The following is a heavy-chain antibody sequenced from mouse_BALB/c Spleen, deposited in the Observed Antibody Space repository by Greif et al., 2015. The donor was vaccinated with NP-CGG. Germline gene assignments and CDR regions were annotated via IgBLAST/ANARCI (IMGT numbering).Heavy chain of an antibody. Sequence: EVMLVESGGGLVKPGGSLKLSCAASGFTFSSYTMSWVRQTPEKRLEWVATISSGGSYTYYPDSVKGRFTISRDNAKNTLYLQMSSLKSEDTAMYYCTRIYYGNYEGDYYAMDYWGQGTSVTVSS. CDR1: GFTFSSYT. D-gene: IGHD2-1*01. CDR3: TRIYYGNYEGDYYAMDY. J-gene: IGHJ4*01. V-gene: IGHV5-6-4*01. CDR2: ISSGGSYT.